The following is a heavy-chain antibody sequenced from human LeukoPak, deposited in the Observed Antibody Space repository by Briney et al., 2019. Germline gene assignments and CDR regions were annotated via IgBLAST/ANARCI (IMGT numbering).Heavy chain of an antibody. J-gene: IGHJ6*02. V-gene: IGHV5-10-1*01. CDR2: IDPSDSYT. D-gene: IGHD6-13*01. CDR1: GYSFTSYW. CDR3: ARHKQQPYYYYGMDV. Sequence: GESLKISCKGSGYSFTSYWISWVRQMPGKGLEWMGRIDPSDSYTNYRPSFQGHVTISADKSISTAYLQWSSLRASDTAMYYCARHKQQPYYYYGMDVWGQGTTVTVSS.